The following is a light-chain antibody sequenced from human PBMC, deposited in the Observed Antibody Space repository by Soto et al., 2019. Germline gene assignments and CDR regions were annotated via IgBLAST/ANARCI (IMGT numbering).Light chain of an antibody. V-gene: IGKV1-9*01. CDR2: AAS. CDR1: QGINSY. CDR3: QQLNSYPLT. J-gene: IGKJ4*02. Sequence: IQLTQSPSSLSASVGDRVTITCRASQGINSYLAWYQQIPGKAPKLLIYAASTLQRGVPSRFSGSGSGTDFTLTISSLQPEDFATYHCQQLNSYPLTFGGGTKLEIK.